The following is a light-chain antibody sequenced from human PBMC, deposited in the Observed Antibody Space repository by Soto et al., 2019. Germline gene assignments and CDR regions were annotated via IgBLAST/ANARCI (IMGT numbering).Light chain of an antibody. CDR1: QSVSSSY. CDR3: QQYGSSLWT. V-gene: IGKV3-20*01. Sequence: EIVLTQSPGTLSLSPGERATLSCRASQSVSSSYLAWYQQKPGQAPRLLIYVASSTATGIPDMFSGSGSGTDFALTISRLEPEDFAVYYCQQYGSSLWTFGQGAKVEIK. CDR2: VAS. J-gene: IGKJ1*01.